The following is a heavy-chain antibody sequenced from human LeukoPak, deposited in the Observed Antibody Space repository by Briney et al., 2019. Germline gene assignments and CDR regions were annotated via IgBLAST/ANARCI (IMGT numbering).Heavy chain of an antibody. CDR2: ISHTGSTM. CDR1: GFAFSNYW. CDR3: AIPPLSGTGSSRPLAGMDV. D-gene: IGHD3-10*01. V-gene: IGHV3-48*04. Sequence: GGSLRLSCAASGFAFSNYWMSWVRRAPGKGLEWVSYISHTGSTMSYADSVKGRFTISRDNARNSLYLQMNSLRAEDTAVYYCAIPPLSGTGSSRPLAGMDVWGQGTTVTVSS. J-gene: IGHJ6*02.